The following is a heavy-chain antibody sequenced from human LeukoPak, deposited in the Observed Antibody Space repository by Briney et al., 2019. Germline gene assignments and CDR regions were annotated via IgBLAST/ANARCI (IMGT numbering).Heavy chain of an antibody. D-gene: IGHD3-10*01. Sequence: GGSLRLSCAASGFIFDDYAMHWVRQAPGKGLEWVSGISWNSGSIGYADSVRGRFTISRDNAKDTLYLQINSLRAEDTAVYYCARGITGMYYYDPWGQGTLVTVSS. CDR2: ISWNSGSI. CDR1: GFIFDDYA. J-gene: IGHJ5*02. V-gene: IGHV3-9*01. CDR3: ARGITGMYYYDP.